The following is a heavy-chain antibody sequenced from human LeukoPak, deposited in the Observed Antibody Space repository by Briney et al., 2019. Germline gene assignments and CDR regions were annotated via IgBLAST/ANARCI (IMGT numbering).Heavy chain of an antibody. CDR1: GYTFTSYG. J-gene: IGHJ4*02. V-gene: IGHV1-18*01. D-gene: IGHD6-6*01. Sequence: GASVKVSRKASGYTFTSYGISWVRQAPGQGLEWMGWISAYNGNTNYAQKLQGRVTMTTDTSTSTAYMELRSLRSDDTAVYYCARALGAYSSSSYFDYWGQGTLVTVSS. CDR2: ISAYNGNT. CDR3: ARALGAYSSSSYFDY.